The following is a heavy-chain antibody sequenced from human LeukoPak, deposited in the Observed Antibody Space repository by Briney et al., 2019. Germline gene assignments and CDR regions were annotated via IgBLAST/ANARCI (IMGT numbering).Heavy chain of an antibody. J-gene: IGHJ4*02. CDR1: GVTVSSNY. CDR2: IYSGGST. CDR3: ARDPDPSPAAMAAEGDY. V-gene: IGHV3-66*01. Sequence: GGSLRLSCAASGVTVSSNYKSWVRQAPGKGLEWVSVIYSGGSTYYADSVKGRFTISRDNSKNTLYLQMNSLRAEDTAVYYCARDPDPSPAAMAAEGDYWGQGTLVTVSS. D-gene: IGHD2-2*01.